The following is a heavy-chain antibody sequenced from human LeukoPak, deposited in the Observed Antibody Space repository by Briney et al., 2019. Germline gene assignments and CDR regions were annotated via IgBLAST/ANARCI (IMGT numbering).Heavy chain of an antibody. CDR2: IYYSGNT. CDR1: GGSISSGDYS. CDR3: VRASYFYDTSGYYSWFDP. D-gene: IGHD3-22*01. V-gene: IGHV4-30-4*07. J-gene: IGHJ5*02. Sequence: SQTLSLTCAVSGGSISSGDYSWTWIRQTPGNGLEWISFIYYSGNTYYNPSLKSRLSLSVDTSKNQFSLKLTSVTAADTAVYYCVRASYFYDTSGYYSWFDPWGQGTLVTVSS.